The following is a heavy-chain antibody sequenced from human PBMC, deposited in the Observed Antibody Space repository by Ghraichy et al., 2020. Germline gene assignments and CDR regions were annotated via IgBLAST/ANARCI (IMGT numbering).Heavy chain of an antibody. J-gene: IGHJ5*02. V-gene: IGHV3-15*01. CDR3: ARVRWQNTNWFDP. CDR2: IKTKSDGGTT. Sequence: GGSLRLSCAASGFTFSNAWMDWVRQAPGKGLEWVGRIKTKSDGGTTDYAAPVKGRFTILRDDSKNTLYLQMNSLKIEDTAVYYCARVRWQNTNWFDPWGQGTLVTVSS. CDR1: GFTFSNAW. D-gene: IGHD2/OR15-2a*01.